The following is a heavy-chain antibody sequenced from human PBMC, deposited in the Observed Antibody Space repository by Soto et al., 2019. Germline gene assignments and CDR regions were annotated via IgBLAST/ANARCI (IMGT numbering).Heavy chain of an antibody. Sequence: SETLSLTCSVSGGSLSNFYGSWIRQPPGKGLEWIGYMYYSGSSNYNPSLKSRITISIDTSKNQISLKLSSVTAADTAVYYCVRSGHTFGGVVWGQGTLVTVSS. CDR3: VRSGHTFGGVV. CDR1: GGSLSNFY. CDR2: MYYSGSS. V-gene: IGHV4-59*01. J-gene: IGHJ4*02. D-gene: IGHD3-16*01.